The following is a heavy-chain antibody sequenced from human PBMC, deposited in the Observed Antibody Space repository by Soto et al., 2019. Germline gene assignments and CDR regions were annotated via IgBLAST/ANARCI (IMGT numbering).Heavy chain of an antibody. D-gene: IGHD3-3*01. Sequence: GGSLRLSCAASGVTVSNYYMSWVRQAPGKGLEWVSIIHRGGDTYYADSVKGRFTISRDNSNNMLFLQMNSLRADDTAVYYCARDPGYGLPFLEYLFHRGQGTLVTVSS. CDR2: IHRGGDT. CDR1: GVTVSNYY. J-gene: IGHJ4*02. CDR3: ARDPGYGLPFLEYLFH. V-gene: IGHV3-66*01.